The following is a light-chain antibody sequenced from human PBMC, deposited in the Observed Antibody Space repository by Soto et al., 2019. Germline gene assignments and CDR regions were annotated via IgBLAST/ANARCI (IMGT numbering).Light chain of an antibody. CDR2: EVS. CDR1: SSDVGGYNY. Sequence: LTHPASVSGSPGQSITISCTGTSSDVGGYNYVSWYQQHPGKAPKLMIYEVSNRPSGVSNRFSGSKSGNTASLTISGLQAEDEADYYCSSYTSSSTPCVFGTGTKVTV. J-gene: IGLJ1*01. V-gene: IGLV2-14*01. CDR3: SSYTSSSTPCV.